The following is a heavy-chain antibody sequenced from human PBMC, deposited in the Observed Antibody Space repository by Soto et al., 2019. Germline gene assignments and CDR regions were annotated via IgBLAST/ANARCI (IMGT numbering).Heavy chain of an antibody. D-gene: IGHD6-13*01. CDR3: AGPIAAAGYYYYGMDV. V-gene: IGHV3-30-3*01. CDR1: GFTFSIYA. Sequence: QVQLVESGGGVVQPGRSLRLSCAASGFTFSIYAMHWVRQAPGKGLEWVAVISYDGSNKYYADSVKGRFTISRDNSKNTLYLQMNSLRAEDTAVYYCAGPIAAAGYYYYGMDVWGQGTTVTVSS. CDR2: ISYDGSNK. J-gene: IGHJ6*02.